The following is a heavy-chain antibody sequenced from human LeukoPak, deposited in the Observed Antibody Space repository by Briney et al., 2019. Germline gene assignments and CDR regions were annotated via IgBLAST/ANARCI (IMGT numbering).Heavy chain of an antibody. J-gene: IGHJ5*02. CDR2: IWYDGSEK. CDR1: GFTFSIHG. V-gene: IGHV3-33*01. Sequence: GGSLRLSCAASGFTFSIHGMHWVRQAPGKGLEWVAVIWYDGSEKYYTESVKGRFTISRDNSKNTLYLQMNGLRVEDTAVYHCARHSQHQLSWFDPWAREPWSPSPQ. CDR3: ARHSQHQLSWFDP. D-gene: IGHD6-13*01.